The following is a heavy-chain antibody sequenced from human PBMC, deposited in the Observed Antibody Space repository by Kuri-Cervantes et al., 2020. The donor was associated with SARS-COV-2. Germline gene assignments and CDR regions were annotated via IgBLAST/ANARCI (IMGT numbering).Heavy chain of an antibody. Sequence: GESLKISCAASGFTVSSNEMSWVRQAPGKGLEWVSSISGGSTYYADSRKGRFTISRDNSKNTLHLQMNSLRAEDMALYYCAKDIAGNWNYMAFDIWGQGTMVTVSS. CDR1: GFTVSSNE. V-gene: IGHV3-38-3*01. CDR2: ISGGST. J-gene: IGHJ3*02. D-gene: IGHD1-7*01. CDR3: AKDIAGNWNYMAFDI.